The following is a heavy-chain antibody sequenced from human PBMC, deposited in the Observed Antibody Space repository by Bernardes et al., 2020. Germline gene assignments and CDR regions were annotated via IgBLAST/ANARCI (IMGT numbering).Heavy chain of an antibody. D-gene: IGHD1-26*01. J-gene: IGHJ3*02. CDR3: ARGLGIGWELLRAFDI. CDR1: GGTFSSYA. V-gene: IGHV1-69*13. Sequence: AGKVSCKASGGTFSSYAISWVRQAPGQGLEWMGGIIPIFGTANYAQKFQGRVTITADESTSTAYMELSSLRSEDTAVYYCARGLGIGWELLRAFDIWGQGTMVTVSS. CDR2: IIPIFGTA.